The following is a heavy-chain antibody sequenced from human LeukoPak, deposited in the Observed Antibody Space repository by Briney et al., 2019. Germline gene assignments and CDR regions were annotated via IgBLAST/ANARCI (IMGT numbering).Heavy chain of an antibody. J-gene: IGHJ6*03. Sequence: GASVKVSCKASGGTFSSYAISWVRQAPGQGLEWMGLINPSGGSTNYAQKFQGRVTMTRDTSTSTVYMELSSLRSEDTAVHYCARGPSITMVRGGQWYYYMDVWGKGTTVTISS. D-gene: IGHD3-10*01. CDR2: INPSGGST. CDR1: GGTFSSYA. CDR3: ARGPSITMVRGGQWYYYMDV. V-gene: IGHV1-46*01.